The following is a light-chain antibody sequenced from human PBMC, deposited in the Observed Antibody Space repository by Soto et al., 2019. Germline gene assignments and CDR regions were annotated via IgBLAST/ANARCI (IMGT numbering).Light chain of an antibody. CDR3: QQRSNWPPYT. V-gene: IGKV3-11*01. CDR2: DAS. CDR1: QSVSSY. J-gene: IGKJ2*01. Sequence: EIVLTQSPATLSLSPGERATLSCRASQSVSSYLAWYQQKPGQAPRLLIYDASNRATGIPARFSGSGSGTDCTLTIISLEPEDFAVYYCQQRSNWPPYTFGQGTKLEIK.